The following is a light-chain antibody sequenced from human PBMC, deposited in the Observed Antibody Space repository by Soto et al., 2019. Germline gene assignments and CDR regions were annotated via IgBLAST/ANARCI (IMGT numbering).Light chain of an antibody. CDR3: AEWDDSVNAWV. CDR2: SIN. Sequence: QLVLTQPPSVSGTPGQRVTISCSGSSSNIRGNTVNWYQHVPGAAPKVIIYSINQRPSGVPDRFSGSQSGTSVSLAISGLQSEDEAHYYCAEWDDSVNAWVFGGGTKLTVL. V-gene: IGLV1-44*01. J-gene: IGLJ3*02. CDR1: SSNIRGNT.